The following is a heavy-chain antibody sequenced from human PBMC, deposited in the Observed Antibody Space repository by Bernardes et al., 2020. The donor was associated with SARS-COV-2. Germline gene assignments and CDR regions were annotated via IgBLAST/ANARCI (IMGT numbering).Heavy chain of an antibody. D-gene: IGHD3-10*01. V-gene: IGHV4-61*02. Sequence: SETLSLTCTVSGGSISSGAYYWRWIRQPAGKGLEWIGRIHTSGSTNYNPSLKSRVTISIDTSKNQFSLKLTSVTAADTAVYFCATVLWPGGIDYWGQGTLVTVSS. J-gene: IGHJ4*02. CDR2: IHTSGST. CDR3: ATVLWPGGIDY. CDR1: GGSISSGAYY.